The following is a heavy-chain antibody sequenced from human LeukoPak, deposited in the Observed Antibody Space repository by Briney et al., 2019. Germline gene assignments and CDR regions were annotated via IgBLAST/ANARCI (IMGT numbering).Heavy chain of an antibody. D-gene: IGHD3-22*01. J-gene: IGHJ4*02. CDR2: INHSGST. CDR1: GESFSGYY. V-gene: IGHV4-34*01. CDR3: ASNSYYYDSSGYY. Sequence: SETLSLTCAVYGESFSGYYWSWIRQPPGKGLEWIGEINHSGSTNYNPSLKSRVTISVDTSKNQFSLKLSSVTAADTAVYYCASNSYYYDSSGYYWGQGTLVTVSS.